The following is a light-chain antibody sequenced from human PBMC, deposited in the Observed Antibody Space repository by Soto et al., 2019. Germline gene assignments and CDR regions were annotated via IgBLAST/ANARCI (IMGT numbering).Light chain of an antibody. Sequence: QSVLTQPASVSGSPGQSITISCTGTSSDVGGYNFVSWYQQHPGKAPKLMIYDVSNRPSGVSNRFSGSKSGNTASLTISGLQAEDEADYYCNSHTSSNSWVFGGGTQLTVL. J-gene: IGLJ3*02. CDR1: SSDVGGYNF. CDR2: DVS. V-gene: IGLV2-14*01. CDR3: NSHTSSNSWV.